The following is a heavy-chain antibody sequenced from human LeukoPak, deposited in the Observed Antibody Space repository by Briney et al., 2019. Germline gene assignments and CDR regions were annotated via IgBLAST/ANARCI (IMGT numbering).Heavy chain of an antibody. CDR3: ARDRKAIVVVTAIPRYNWFDP. CDR1: GYTFTGYY. CDR2: INPNSGGT. Sequence: GASVKVSCKASGYTFTGYYMHWVRQAPGQGLEWMGWINPNSGGTNYAQKFQGRVTMTRDTSISTAYMELSRLRSDDTAVYYCARDRKAIVVVTAIPRYNWFDPWGQGTLVTASS. J-gene: IGHJ5*02. V-gene: IGHV1-2*02. D-gene: IGHD2-21*02.